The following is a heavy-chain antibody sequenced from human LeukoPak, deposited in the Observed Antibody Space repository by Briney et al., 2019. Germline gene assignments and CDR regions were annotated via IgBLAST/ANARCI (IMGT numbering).Heavy chain of an antibody. CDR2: ISRSAGTI. Sequence: GGSLRLSCAASGFTFSSYEMNWVRQAPERGLEWLSYISRSAGTIYYADSVKGRFTISRDNAKNSLYLQMNNLRGEDTAVYYCAREGGLGWYLVLWGRGNLITVSS. D-gene: IGHD3-16*01. CDR3: AREGGLGWYLVL. CDR1: GFTFSSYE. V-gene: IGHV3-48*03. J-gene: IGHJ2*01.